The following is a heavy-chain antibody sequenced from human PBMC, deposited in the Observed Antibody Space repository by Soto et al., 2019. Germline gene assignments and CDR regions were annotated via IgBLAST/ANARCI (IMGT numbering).Heavy chain of an antibody. Sequence: ASVKVSCKASGYTFTSYAMHWVRQAPGQRLEWMGWINAGNGNTKYSQKFQGRVTITRDTSASTAYMELSSLRSENTAVYYCARGRVAEILDAFDIWGQGTMVTVSS. CDR1: GYTFTSYA. J-gene: IGHJ3*02. CDR3: ARGRVAEILDAFDI. D-gene: IGHD2-15*01. V-gene: IGHV1-3*01. CDR2: INAGNGNT.